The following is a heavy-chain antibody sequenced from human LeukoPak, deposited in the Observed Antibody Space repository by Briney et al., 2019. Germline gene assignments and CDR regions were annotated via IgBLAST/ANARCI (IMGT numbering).Heavy chain of an antibody. V-gene: IGHV4-59*08. CDR2: IYYSGST. D-gene: IGHD3-22*01. CDR1: SGSISSYY. CDR3: ARHDSGYYYY. J-gene: IGHJ4*02. Sequence: SETLSLTCTVSSGSISSYYWSWIRQPPGKGLEWIGYIYYSGSTNYNPSLKSRVTISVDTSKNQFSLNLSSVTAADTAVYYCARHDSGYYYYWGQGTLVTVSS.